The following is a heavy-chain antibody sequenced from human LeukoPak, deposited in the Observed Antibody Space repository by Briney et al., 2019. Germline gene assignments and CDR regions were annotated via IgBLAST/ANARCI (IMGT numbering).Heavy chain of an antibody. Sequence: PSETLSLTCTVSGGSTSSYYWSWIRQPAGKGLEWIGRIYTSGSTNYNPSLKSRVTMSVDTSKNQFSLKLSSVTAADTAVYYCAREYSGSYRGYYYYYMDVWGKGTTVTVSS. V-gene: IGHV4-4*07. J-gene: IGHJ6*03. CDR2: IYTSGST. CDR3: AREYSGSYRGYYYYYMDV. CDR1: GGSTSSYY. D-gene: IGHD1-26*01.